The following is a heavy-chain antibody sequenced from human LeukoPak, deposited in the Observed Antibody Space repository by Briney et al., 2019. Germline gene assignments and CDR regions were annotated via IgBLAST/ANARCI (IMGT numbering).Heavy chain of an antibody. J-gene: IGHJ4*02. CDR2: INADNGNT. V-gene: IGHV1-3*01. CDR3: ARESSYYSSGWYMIEYYFDY. Sequence: ASVKVSCTASGYTFTSYAMHWVRQAPGQRLEWMGWINADNGNTKYSQKFQGRVTITRDTSASTAYMELSSLRSEDTAVYYCARESSYYSSGWYMIEYYFDYWGQGTLVTVSS. CDR1: GYTFTSYA. D-gene: IGHD6-19*01.